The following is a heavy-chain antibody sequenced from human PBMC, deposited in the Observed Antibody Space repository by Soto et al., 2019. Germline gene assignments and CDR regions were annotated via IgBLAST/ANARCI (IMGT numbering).Heavy chain of an antibody. D-gene: IGHD3-10*01. V-gene: IGHV4-61*08. Sequence: SETLSLTCAVSGGSISSGGYSWSWIRQTPGKGLEWIGYIYDSGSTNYNPSLKSRVTISVDTSKNQFSLNLTSVSSAYTAVYYCARVPFQGLDPWGQGTLVTVSS. J-gene: IGHJ5*02. CDR1: GGSISSGGYS. CDR2: IYDSGST. CDR3: ARVPFQGLDP.